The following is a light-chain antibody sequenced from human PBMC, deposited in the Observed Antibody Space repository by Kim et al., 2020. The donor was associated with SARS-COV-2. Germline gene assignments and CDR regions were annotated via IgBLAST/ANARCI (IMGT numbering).Light chain of an antibody. Sequence: ASVGDRVPISCRASQSIHIWLAWFQQKPGKAPRVLMYKASALESGVPSRFIGSGSGTEFTLTISSLQPDDSATYYCQQYDVHPETFGQGTKVEVK. CDR3: QQYDVHPET. CDR2: KAS. J-gene: IGKJ1*01. V-gene: IGKV1-5*03. CDR1: QSIHIW.